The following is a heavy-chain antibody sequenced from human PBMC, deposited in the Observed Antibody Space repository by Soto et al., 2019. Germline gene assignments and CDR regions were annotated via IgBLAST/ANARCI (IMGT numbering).Heavy chain of an antibody. V-gene: IGHV2-26*01. CDR1: GFSLSNARMG. CDR3: ARIIVVPAAIDWFDP. D-gene: IGHD2-2*02. Sequence: SGPTLVNPTETLTLTCTVSGFSLSNARMGVSWIRQPPGKALEWLAHIFSNDEKSYSTSLKSRLTISKDTSKSQVVLTVTNMDPVDTATYYCARIIVVPAAIDWFDPWGQGTLVTVSS. CDR2: IFSNDEK. J-gene: IGHJ5*02.